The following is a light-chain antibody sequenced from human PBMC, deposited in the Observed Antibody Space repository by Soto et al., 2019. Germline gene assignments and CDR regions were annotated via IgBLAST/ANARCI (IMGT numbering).Light chain of an antibody. CDR3: AAWEDSLNGYV. Sequence: QSVLTQPPSASGTPGQRVTISCSGSSSNIGSNTVNWYQQLPGTAPKLLIYSNDQRPSGVHDRFSGSKSGTSASLAISGLQSEDEADYYCAAWEDSLNGYVIGTGTTVTVL. J-gene: IGLJ1*01. V-gene: IGLV1-44*01. CDR1: SSNIGSNT. CDR2: SND.